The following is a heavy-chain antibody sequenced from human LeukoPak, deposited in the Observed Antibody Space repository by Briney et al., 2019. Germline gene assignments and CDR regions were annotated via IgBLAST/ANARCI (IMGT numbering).Heavy chain of an antibody. CDR2: ISAYNGNT. Sequence: GASVKVSCKASGYTFTSYGISWVRQAPGQGLEWMGWISAYNGNTTYAQKLQGRVTMTTDTSTSTPYMELRSLRSDDTAVYYCARGGAAAPISWFDPWGQGTLVTVSS. CDR1: GYTFTSYG. V-gene: IGHV1-18*01. J-gene: IGHJ5*02. D-gene: IGHD6-13*01. CDR3: ARGGAAAPISWFDP.